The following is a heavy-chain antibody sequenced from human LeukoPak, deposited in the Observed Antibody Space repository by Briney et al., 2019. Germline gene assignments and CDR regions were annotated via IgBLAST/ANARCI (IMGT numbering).Heavy chain of an antibody. V-gene: IGHV3-23*01. CDR3: ARHSRERAFDI. J-gene: IGHJ3*02. CDR1: GFTFSSYG. CDR2: ISGSGGST. Sequence: GGTLRLSCAASGFTFSSYGMSWVRQAPGKGLEWVSAISGSGGSTYYADSVKGRFTISRDNSKNTLYLQMNSLRAEDTAVYYCARHSRERAFDIWGQGTMVTVSS.